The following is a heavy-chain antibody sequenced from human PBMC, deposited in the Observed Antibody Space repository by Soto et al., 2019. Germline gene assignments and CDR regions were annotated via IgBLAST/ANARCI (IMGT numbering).Heavy chain of an antibody. D-gene: IGHD4-17*01. Sequence: SAPLSLTRTVSGGSISSYCRSWIRQPAGKGLEWIGYIYNSGSTNYNPSLKSRVTISVDTSKNQFSLKLSSVTAADTAVYYCAYGDSRGPFDSWGQGTLVTVS. CDR3: AYGDSRGPFDS. CDR2: IYNSGST. J-gene: IGHJ4*02. CDR1: GGSISSYC. V-gene: IGHV4-59*01.